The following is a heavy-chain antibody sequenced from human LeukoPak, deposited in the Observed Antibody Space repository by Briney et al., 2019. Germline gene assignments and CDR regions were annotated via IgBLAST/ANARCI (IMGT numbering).Heavy chain of an antibody. V-gene: IGHV3-53*01. CDR2: IYSGGTT. CDR3: ARDSEVCSSSTCYRVSD. J-gene: IGHJ4*02. CDR1: GFTVSSNY. Sequence: TGGSLRLSCAASGFTVSSNYMGWVRQAPGKGLAWFSVIYSGGTTYYADSVKGRFTISRDNSKNTLYLQMNSLRAEDTAVYYCARDSEVCSSSTCYRVSDWGQGTLVTVSS. D-gene: IGHD2-2*01.